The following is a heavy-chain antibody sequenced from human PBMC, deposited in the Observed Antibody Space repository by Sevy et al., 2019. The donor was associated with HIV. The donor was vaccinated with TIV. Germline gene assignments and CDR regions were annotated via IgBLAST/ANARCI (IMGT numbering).Heavy chain of an antibody. CDR1: GFTFNNAW. CDR3: ARDVPGGVPVLYYYYYGMDV. CDR2: IKSKTDGGTT. D-gene: IGHD3-16*01. V-gene: IGHV3-15*01. Sequence: GGSLRLSCAASGFTFNNAWMSWVRQAPGKGLEWVGRIKSKTDGGTTDYAAPVKGRFTISRDDSKNTLLLQMNSLQSEDTAVYYCARDVPGGVPVLYYYYYGMDVWGQGTTVTVSS. J-gene: IGHJ6*02.